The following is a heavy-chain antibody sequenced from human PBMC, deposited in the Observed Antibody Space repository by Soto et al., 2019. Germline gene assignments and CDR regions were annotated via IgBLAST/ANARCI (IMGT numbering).Heavy chain of an antibody. J-gene: IGHJ5*02. V-gene: IGHV1-3*01. Sequence: ASVKVSCKASGYTFTSYAMHWVRQAPGQRLEWMGWINAGNGNTKYSQKFQGRVTITRDTSASTAYMELSSLRSEDTAVYYCARGYDFWSGYQISNWFDPWGQGTLVTVSS. CDR2: INAGNGNT. CDR1: GYTFTSYA. D-gene: IGHD3-3*01. CDR3: ARGYDFWSGYQISNWFDP.